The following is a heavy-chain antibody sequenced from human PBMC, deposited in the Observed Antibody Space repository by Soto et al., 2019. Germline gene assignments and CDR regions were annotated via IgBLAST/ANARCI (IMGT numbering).Heavy chain of an antibody. V-gene: IGHV4-34*01. CDR1: GGSFSGYY. CDR3: ASLIDCSSTSCYYDY. J-gene: IGHJ4*02. CDR2: INHSGST. Sequence: QVQLQQWGAGLLKPSETLSLTCAVYGGSFSGYYWSWIRQPPGKGLEWIGEINHSGSTNYNPSLKSRVTISVDTCKNQFSLKLSSVTAADTAVYYCASLIDCSSTSCYYDYWGQGTLVTVSS. D-gene: IGHD2-2*01.